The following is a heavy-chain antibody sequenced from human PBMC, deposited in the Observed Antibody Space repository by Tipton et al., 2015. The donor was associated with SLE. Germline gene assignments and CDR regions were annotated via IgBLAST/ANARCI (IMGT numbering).Heavy chain of an antibody. CDR1: GGSISSHY. CDR2: INHSGST. V-gene: IGHV4-34*01. Sequence: LRLSCTVSGGSISSHYWSWIRQPPGKGLEWIGEINHSGSTNYNPSLKRRVTISVDTSKHQFSLKLSSVTAADTAMYYCARGASLNWGSYWYFVLCGRGTLVTVSS. D-gene: IGHD7-27*01. J-gene: IGHJ2*01. CDR3: ARGASLNWGSYWYFVL.